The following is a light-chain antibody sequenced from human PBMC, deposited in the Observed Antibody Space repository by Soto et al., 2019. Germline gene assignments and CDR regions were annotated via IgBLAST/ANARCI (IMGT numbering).Light chain of an antibody. J-gene: IGKJ5*01. Sequence: DIQLTQSPSFLSASVGDRVTITCRASQGLSSDLAWYQQKQGKAPKLLIYAASTLQSGVTSRFSGSGAGTEFTPTISSLQQEDYSTYYCQQLNSYPITFGQGTRVEIK. CDR1: QGLSSD. CDR3: QQLNSYPIT. CDR2: AAS. V-gene: IGKV1-9*01.